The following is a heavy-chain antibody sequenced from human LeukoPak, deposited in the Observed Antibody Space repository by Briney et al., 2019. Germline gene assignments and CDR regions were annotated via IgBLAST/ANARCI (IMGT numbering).Heavy chain of an antibody. J-gene: IGHJ4*02. D-gene: IGHD3-22*01. V-gene: IGHV4-34*01. Sequence: SETLSLTCAVYGGSFSGYYWSWIRQPPGKRLEWIGEINHSGSTNYNPSLKSRVTISVDTSKNQFSLKLSSVTAADTAVYYCARSYDSSGYYYGPQGYWGQGTLVTVSS. CDR2: INHSGST. CDR1: GGSFSGYY. CDR3: ARSYDSSGYYYGPQGY.